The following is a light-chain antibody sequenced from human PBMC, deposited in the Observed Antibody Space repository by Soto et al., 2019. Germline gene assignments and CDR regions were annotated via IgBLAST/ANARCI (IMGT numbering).Light chain of an antibody. Sequence: DIVMSQSPDSLAVSLGERAAINWKSSQSVLYTSNDKNYLAWYQQKAGQPPKLLISWASTRESGVPDRFSGSGSGTDFTLTINSLQAEDVAIYYCQQYYSVPITFGQGTKLEFK. J-gene: IGKJ2*01. V-gene: IGKV4-1*01. CDR2: WAS. CDR1: QSVLYTSNDKNY. CDR3: QQYYSVPIT.